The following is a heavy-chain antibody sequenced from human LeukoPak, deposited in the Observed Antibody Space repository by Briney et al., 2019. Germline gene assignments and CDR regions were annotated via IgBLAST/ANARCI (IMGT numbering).Heavy chain of an antibody. Sequence: PSETLSLTCSVWGGCMRSYYWTGIRQPRGGGRECIGYFYHGGSTRYQPSLKSRVSISVDTYKNQLSLNLTYVTAADTAVYYCAGVPFEQWLAKIDYWGQGTLVTVSS. D-gene: IGHD6-19*01. J-gene: IGHJ4*02. CDR2: FYHGGST. CDR3: AGVPFEQWLAKIDY. V-gene: IGHV4-59*13. CDR1: GGCMRSYY.